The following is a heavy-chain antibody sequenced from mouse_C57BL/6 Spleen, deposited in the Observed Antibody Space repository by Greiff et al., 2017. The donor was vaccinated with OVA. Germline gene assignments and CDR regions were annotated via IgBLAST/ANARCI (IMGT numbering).Heavy chain of an antibody. CDR1: GYSFTSYY. D-gene: IGHD2-5*01. Sequence: QVQLKQSGPELVKPGASVKISCKASGYSFTSYYIHWVKQRPGQGLEWIGWIYPGSGNTKYNEKFKGKATLTADTSSSTAYMQLSSLTSEDSAVYYCASHYSNYEGFAYWGQGTLVTVSA. CDR2: IYPGSGNT. CDR3: ASHYSNYEGFAY. V-gene: IGHV1-66*01. J-gene: IGHJ3*01.